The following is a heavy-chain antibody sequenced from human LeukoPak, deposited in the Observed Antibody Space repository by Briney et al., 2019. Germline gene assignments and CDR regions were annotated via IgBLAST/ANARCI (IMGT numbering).Heavy chain of an antibody. CDR2: ISTYNGDT. Sequence: ASVKVSCKTSGYSFTHYAISWVRQAPGQGPEWMGWISTYNGDTKYAQKLQGRFTMTSDTSTSTAYMELRSLTSDDTAVYYCARDPSNTSGWYIYFDFWGQGTLVTVSS. CDR3: ARDPSNTSGWYIYFDF. J-gene: IGHJ4*02. V-gene: IGHV1-18*01. D-gene: IGHD6-19*01. CDR1: GYSFTHYA.